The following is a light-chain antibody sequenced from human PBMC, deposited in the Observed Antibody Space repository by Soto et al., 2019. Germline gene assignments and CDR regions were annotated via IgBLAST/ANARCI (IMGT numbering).Light chain of an antibody. CDR3: QHYGGSFI. J-gene: IGKJ3*01. CDR2: AAS. V-gene: IGKV1-27*01. CDR1: QGIANY. Sequence: DIQMTQSPSSLSASVGDRVTITCRASQGIANYLAWYQHKPGKVPNLLIYAASTLQSGVPSRFSGGGSGTDFTLTISRLEPEDFAVYYCQHYGGSFIFGPGTKVDI.